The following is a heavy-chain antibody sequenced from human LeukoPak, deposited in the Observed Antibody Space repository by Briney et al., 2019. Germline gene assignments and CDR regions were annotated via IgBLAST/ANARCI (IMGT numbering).Heavy chain of an antibody. CDR2: INHSGST. J-gene: IGHJ3*02. CDR3: ARGGYYDSSDDAFDI. CDR1: GGSFSGYY. V-gene: IGHV4-34*01. D-gene: IGHD3-22*01. Sequence: SETLSLTCAVYGGSFSGYYWSWIRQPPGKGLEWIGEINHSGSTNYNPSLKSRVTISVDTSKNQFSLKLSSVTAADTAVYYCARGGYYDSSDDAFDIWGQGTMVTVSS.